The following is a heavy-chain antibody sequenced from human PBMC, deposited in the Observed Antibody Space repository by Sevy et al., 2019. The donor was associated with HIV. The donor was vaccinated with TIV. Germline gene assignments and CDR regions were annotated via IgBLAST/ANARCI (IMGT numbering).Heavy chain of an antibody. CDR2: ISGSGGST. V-gene: IGHV3-23*01. J-gene: IGHJ6*02. CDR1: GFTFSSYA. Sequence: GGSLRLSCAASGFTFSSYAMSWVRQAPGKGLEWVSAISGSGGSTYYADSVKGRFTISRDNSKNTLYLQMNSLRAEDTAVYYCAKDELWYSSSWYGRGYYYYGMDVWGQGTTVTVSS. D-gene: IGHD6-13*01. CDR3: AKDELWYSSSWYGRGYYYYGMDV.